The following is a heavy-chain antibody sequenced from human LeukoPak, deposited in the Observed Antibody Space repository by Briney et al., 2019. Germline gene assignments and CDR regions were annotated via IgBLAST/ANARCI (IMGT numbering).Heavy chain of an antibody. D-gene: IGHD6-19*01. CDR2: TSGSGGST. J-gene: IGHJ3*02. Sequence: PGGSLRLSCVASGFTFSSYAMSWVRQTPGKGLEWVSDTSGSGGSTYYADSVKGRFTISRDSSKNTLYLQMNSLRAEDTAVYYCARSGDSSGWYFAFDIWGQGTMVTVS. V-gene: IGHV3-23*01. CDR1: GFTFSSYA. CDR3: ARSGDSSGWYFAFDI.